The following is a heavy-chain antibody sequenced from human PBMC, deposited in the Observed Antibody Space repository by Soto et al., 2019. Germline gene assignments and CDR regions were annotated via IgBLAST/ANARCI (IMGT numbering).Heavy chain of an antibody. D-gene: IGHD3-9*01. J-gene: IGHJ4*02. CDR2: INHSGST. CDR3: ASLSPKDY. Sequence: SETLSLTCAVYGGSFSGYYWSWIRQPPGKGLEWIGEINHSGSTNYNPSLKSRVTISVDTSKNQFSLKLSSETAADTAVYYCASLSPKDYWGQGTLVTVSS. CDR1: GGSFSGYY. V-gene: IGHV4-34*01.